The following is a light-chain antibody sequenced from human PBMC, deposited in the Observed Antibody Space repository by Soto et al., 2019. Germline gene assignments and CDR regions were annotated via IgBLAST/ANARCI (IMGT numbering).Light chain of an antibody. Sequence: QSALTQPASVSGSPGQSIIISCTGTSSDVGGYNYVSWYQHHPGKAPKLMIYEVSKRPSGIPDRFSGSKFGNTASLTVSGLQAEDEAHYYCSSYAGINNFDVVFGGGTKVTVL. V-gene: IGLV2-8*01. CDR1: SSDVGGYNY. CDR3: SSYAGINNFDVV. CDR2: EVS. J-gene: IGLJ2*01.